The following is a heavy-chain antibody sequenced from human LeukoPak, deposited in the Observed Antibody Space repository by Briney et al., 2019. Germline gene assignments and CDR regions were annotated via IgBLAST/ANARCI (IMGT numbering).Heavy chain of an antibody. D-gene: IGHD1-1*01. CDR2: ISSRGNST. V-gene: IGHV3-23*01. J-gene: IGHJ4*02. CDR3: AKNNDFDY. CDR1: GFIFSSYA. Sequence: PGGSLRLSCAASGFIFSSYAMSWLRQAPGEGLEWVSRISSRGNSTFYAASVKGRFTISRDNSKNTLYLQMNSLRAEDTAVYYCAKNNDFDYWGQGTLVTVSS.